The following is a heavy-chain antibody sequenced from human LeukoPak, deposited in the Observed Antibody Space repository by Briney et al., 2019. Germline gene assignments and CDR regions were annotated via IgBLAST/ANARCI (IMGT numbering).Heavy chain of an antibody. CDR3: AKDIGSTGWFTYYFDY. CDR2: ISWNSGGI. Sequence: GGSLRLSCAASGFTFSSYAMSWVRQAPGKGLEWVSGISWNSGGIGYADSVKGRFTISRDNAKNSLYLQMNSLRTEDTALYYCAKDIGSTGWFTYYFDYWGQGTLVTVSS. CDR1: GFTFSSYA. J-gene: IGHJ4*02. V-gene: IGHV3-9*01. D-gene: IGHD6-19*01.